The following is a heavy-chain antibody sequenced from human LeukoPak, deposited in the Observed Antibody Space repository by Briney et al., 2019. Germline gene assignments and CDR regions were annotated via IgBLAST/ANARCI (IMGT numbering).Heavy chain of an antibody. CDR2: SYYSGST. D-gene: IGHD3-10*01. V-gene: IGHV4-31*02. CDR1: GGSISSGGYY. Sequence: PSQTLSHTCTVSGGSISSGGYYWSWIRQHPGKGLEWIGYSYYSGSTNYNPSLKSRVTISLDTSKNQFSLKLTSVTAADTAVYYCAKSGSYYGSTSGWGQGTLVTVSP. J-gene: IGHJ4*02. CDR3: AKSGSYYGSTSG.